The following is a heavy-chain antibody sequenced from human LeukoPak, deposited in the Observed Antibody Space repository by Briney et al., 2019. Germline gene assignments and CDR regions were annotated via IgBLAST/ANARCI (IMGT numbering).Heavy chain of an antibody. CDR2: IYYSGST. CDR1: GGSISSYY. V-gene: IGHV4-59*01. CDR3: ARSLIAAAGTFDY. J-gene: IGHJ4*02. Sequence: SETLSLTCTVFGGSISSYYWSWIRQPPGKGLEWIGYIYYSGSTNYNPSLKSRVTISVDTSKNQFSLKLSSVTAADTAVYYCARSLIAAAGTFDYWGQGTLVTVSS. D-gene: IGHD6-13*01.